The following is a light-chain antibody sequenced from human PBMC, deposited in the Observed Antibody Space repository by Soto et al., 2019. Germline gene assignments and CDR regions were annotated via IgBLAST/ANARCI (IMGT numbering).Light chain of an antibody. CDR3: GTWDSSLSPVV. V-gene: IGLV1-51*02. J-gene: IGLJ2*01. CDR1: STNIGSNY. CDR2: ETN. Sequence: QSVLTQAPSVSAAPGQKVTIFCSGSSTNIGSNYVSWYQQLPGTAPKLLIYETNQRPSGIPDRFSGSKSGTSATLGITGLQTGDEADYYCGTWDSSLSPVVFGGGTKLTVL.